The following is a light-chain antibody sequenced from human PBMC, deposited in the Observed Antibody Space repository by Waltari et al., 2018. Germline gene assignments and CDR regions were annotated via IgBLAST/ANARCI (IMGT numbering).Light chain of an antibody. J-gene: IGKJ2*01. CDR2: DAS. V-gene: IGKV1-5*01. CDR3: QQYNSYSPYT. CDR1: QSINSW. Sequence: DIQMTQSPSTLSASVGARVPITCRASQSINSWLAWYHQKPGKAPKLLIYDASSLESGVPSRFSGSGSGTEFTLTISSLQPDDFATYYCQQYNSYSPYTFGQGTKLEIK.